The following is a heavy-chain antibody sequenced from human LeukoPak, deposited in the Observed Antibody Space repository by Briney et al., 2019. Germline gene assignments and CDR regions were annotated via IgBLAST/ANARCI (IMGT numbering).Heavy chain of an antibody. Sequence: GGSLRLSCAAFGFTFSSYSMNWVRQAPGKGLEWVSSISSSSSYIYYADSVKGRFTISRDNAKNSLYLQMNSLRAEDTAVYYCAREAGYSSGADTFDIWGQGTMVTVSS. D-gene: IGHD6-19*01. V-gene: IGHV3-21*01. CDR3: AREAGYSSGADTFDI. CDR1: GFTFSSYS. CDR2: ISSSSSYI. J-gene: IGHJ3*02.